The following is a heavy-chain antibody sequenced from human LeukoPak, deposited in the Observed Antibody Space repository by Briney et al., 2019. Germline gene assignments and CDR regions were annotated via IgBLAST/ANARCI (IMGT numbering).Heavy chain of an antibody. CDR1: GFTFDDYA. J-gene: IGHJ4*02. V-gene: IGHV3-9*01. CDR3: AKDMFGSSGYFDY. Sequence: GGSLRLSCAASGFTFDDYAMHWVRQAPWKGLEWVSGISWNSGSIGYADSVKGRFTISRDNAKNSLYLQMNSLRAEDTALYYCAKDMFGSSGYFDYWGQGTLVTVSS. CDR2: ISWNSGSI. D-gene: IGHD3-22*01.